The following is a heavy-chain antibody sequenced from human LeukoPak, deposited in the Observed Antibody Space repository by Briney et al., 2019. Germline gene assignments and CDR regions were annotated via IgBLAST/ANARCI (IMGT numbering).Heavy chain of an antibody. CDR1: GGSFSGYY. D-gene: IGHD3-22*01. CDR3: AKAPYYYDSSGYYYFDY. CDR2: ISARGGNT. Sequence: ETLSLTCAVYGGSFSGYYWSRVRQAPGKGLEWVSAISARGGNTYYADSVKGRFTISRDNSKNTLYLQMNSLRGEDTAVYYCAKAPYYYDSSGYYYFDYWGQGTLVTVSS. V-gene: IGHV3-23*01. J-gene: IGHJ4*02.